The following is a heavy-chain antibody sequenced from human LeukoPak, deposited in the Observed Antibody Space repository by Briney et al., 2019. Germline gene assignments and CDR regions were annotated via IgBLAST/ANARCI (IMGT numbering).Heavy chain of an antibody. CDR3: ARGRFYTSGSYYNRLDY. Sequence: GASVKVSCKAFGYTFTSNYMHWVRQAPGQGLEWMGWINPNSGGTNYAQKFQGRVTMTWDTSISTAYMELSRLRSDDTAIYYCARGRFYTSGSYYNRLDYWGQGTLVTVSS. J-gene: IGHJ4*02. CDR2: INPNSGGT. CDR1: GYTFTSNY. V-gene: IGHV1-2*02. D-gene: IGHD3-10*01.